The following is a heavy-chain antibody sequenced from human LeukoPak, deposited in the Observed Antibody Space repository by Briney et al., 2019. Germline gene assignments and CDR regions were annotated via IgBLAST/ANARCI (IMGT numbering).Heavy chain of an antibody. V-gene: IGHV3-49*03. Sequence: GGSLRLSCTASGFTFGDYAMSWFRQAPGKGLEWVGFFRSKAYGGTTEYAASVKGRFTISRDDSKSIAYLQMNSLKTEDTAVYYCTRLVVGASAFDIWGQGTMVTVSS. CDR2: FRSKAYGGTT. CDR3: TRLVVGASAFDI. D-gene: IGHD1-26*01. CDR1: GFTFGDYA. J-gene: IGHJ3*02.